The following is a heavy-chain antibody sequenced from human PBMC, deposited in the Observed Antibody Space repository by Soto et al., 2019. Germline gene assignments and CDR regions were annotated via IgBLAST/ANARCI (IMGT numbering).Heavy chain of an antibody. CDR2: IWYDGSNK. CDR3: AGSGSYRWFDY. Sequence: QVQLVESGGGVGQPGRSLRLSCAASGFTFNNYGMHWVRQAPGKGLEWVAIIWYDGSNKYYADSVKGRFTISRDNSKNTLYPQMNSLRAEDTAVYYCAGSGSYRWFDYWGQGTLVTVSS. D-gene: IGHD3-10*01. J-gene: IGHJ4*02. V-gene: IGHV3-33*01. CDR1: GFTFNNYG.